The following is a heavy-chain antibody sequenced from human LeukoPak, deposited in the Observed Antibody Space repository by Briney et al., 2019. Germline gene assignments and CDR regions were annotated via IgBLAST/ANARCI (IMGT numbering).Heavy chain of an antibody. CDR3: ASGGAGIAAAP. D-gene: IGHD6-13*01. CDR2: IYYSGST. CDR1: GGSISTYY. J-gene: IGHJ3*01. V-gene: IGHV4-59*01. Sequence: SETLSPTCTVSGGSISTYYWSWIRQPPGEGLEWSGYIYYSGSTTYHPSLKSRVTMSVDTSKNQFSLKLPSVPAADTAVYYCASGGAGIAAAPWGQGTMVTVSS.